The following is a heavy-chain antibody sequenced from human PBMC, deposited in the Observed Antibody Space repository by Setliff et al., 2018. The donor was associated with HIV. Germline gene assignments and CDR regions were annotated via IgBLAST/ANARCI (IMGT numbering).Heavy chain of an antibody. Sequence: PSETLSLTCTVSGASVTNVLYYWSWLRQPAGKGLEWIGHIYTSGNSGYTNYNSSLESRVTMSIDTSQNQFSLKLSSVTAADTAVFYCARAPPGIQNDAFDIWGQGAMVTVSS. CDR3: ARAPPGIQNDAFDI. V-gene: IGHV4-61*09. CDR1: GASVTNVLYY. CDR2: IYTSGNSGYT. J-gene: IGHJ3*02.